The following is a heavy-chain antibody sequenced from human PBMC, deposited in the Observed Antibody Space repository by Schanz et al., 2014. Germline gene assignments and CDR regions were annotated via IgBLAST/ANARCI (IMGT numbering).Heavy chain of an antibody. CDR1: GFTFSSNW. CDR3: TRDTDYHFDY. V-gene: IGHV3-7*01. D-gene: IGHD4-17*01. Sequence: EVQLVESGGGMVQPGGSLRLSCAASGFTFSSNWMNWVRQAPGKGLEWVAIIRPDGSDQHYVDSVKGRFTISRDNARNTLYLQMNSLRAEDTAVYYCTRDTDYHFDYWGQGTLVTVSS. CDR2: IRPDGSDQ. J-gene: IGHJ4*02.